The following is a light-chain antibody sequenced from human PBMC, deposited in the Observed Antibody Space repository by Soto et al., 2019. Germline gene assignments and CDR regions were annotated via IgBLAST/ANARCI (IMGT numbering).Light chain of an antibody. CDR1: QSVSSN. V-gene: IGKV3-15*01. Sequence: EIGMTQSPATLSVSPGERATLSCRASQSVSSNLAWYQQKPGQAPRLLIYGASTRATGIPARFSGSGSGTEFTLTISSLQSEDFAVYYCQQYNNWQGTFGQGTKVDIK. CDR2: GAS. J-gene: IGKJ2*01. CDR3: QQYNNWQGT.